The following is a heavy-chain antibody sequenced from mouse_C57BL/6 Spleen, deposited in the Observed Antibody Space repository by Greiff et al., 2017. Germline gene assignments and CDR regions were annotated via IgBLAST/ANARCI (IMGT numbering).Heavy chain of an antibody. V-gene: IGHV2-2*01. D-gene: IGHD3-3*01. J-gene: IGHJ2*01. Sequence: VKVVESGPGLVQPSQSLSITCTVSGFSLTSYGVHWVRQSPGKGLEWLGVIWSGGSTDYNAAFISRMSISKDNSKSQVFFKMNSLQADDTAIYYCARTVRDGYFDYWGQGTTLTVSS. CDR2: IWSGGST. CDR3: ARTVRDGYFDY. CDR1: GFSLTSYG.